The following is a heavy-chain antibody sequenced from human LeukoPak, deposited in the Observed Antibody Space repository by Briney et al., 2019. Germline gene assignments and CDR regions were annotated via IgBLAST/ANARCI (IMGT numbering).Heavy chain of an antibody. V-gene: IGHV1-2*02. CDR2: INPNSGGT. J-gene: IGHJ4*02. CDR3: ARRYCSGGSCNHYFDY. Sequence: ASVKVSCKAYGYTFTGYYMHWVRQAPGQGLEWMGWINPNSGGTNYAQKFQGRVTMTRDTSISTAYMELSRLRSDDTAVYYCARRYCSGGSCNHYFDYWGQGTLVTVSS. D-gene: IGHD2-15*01. CDR1: GYTFTGYY.